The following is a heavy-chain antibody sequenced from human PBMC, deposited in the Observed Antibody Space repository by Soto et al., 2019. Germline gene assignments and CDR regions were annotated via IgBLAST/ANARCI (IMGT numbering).Heavy chain of an antibody. D-gene: IGHD2-21*01. CDR1: GFTFSIYG. Sequence: QVQLVESGGGVVQPGRSLRLSCAASGFTFSIYGMHWVRQAPGKGLEWVAVISFDGSNKYYADSVKGRFTISRDNSKNTLDLHMNTLRPEDTALYYCAKDGGGKYTVGRIYYFDYWGQGTLVTVSS. V-gene: IGHV3-30*18. J-gene: IGHJ4*02. CDR2: ISFDGSNK. CDR3: AKDGGGKYTVGRIYYFDY.